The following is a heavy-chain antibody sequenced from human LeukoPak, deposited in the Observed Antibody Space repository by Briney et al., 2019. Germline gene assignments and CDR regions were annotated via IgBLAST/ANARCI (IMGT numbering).Heavy chain of an antibody. CDR3: ARDYYDSSGYYLYYFDY. J-gene: IGHJ4*02. V-gene: IGHV3-11*05. D-gene: IGHD3-22*01. CDR2: ISSSSSYT. CDR1: GFTFSDYY. Sequence: GGSLRLSCAASGFTFSDYYMSWIRQAPGKGLEWVSYISSSSSYTNYADSVRGRFTISRDNAKNSLYLQMNSLRAEDTAVYYCARDYYDSSGYYLYYFDYWGQGTLVTVSS.